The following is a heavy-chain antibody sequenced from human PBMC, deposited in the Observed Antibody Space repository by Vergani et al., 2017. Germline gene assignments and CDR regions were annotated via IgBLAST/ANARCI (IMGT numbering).Heavy chain of an antibody. CDR3: AGGNYYYYGMDV. J-gene: IGHJ6*02. CDR2: INPISGGT. Sequence: QVQLVQSGAEVKKPGASVKVSCKASGYTFTGYYMHWVRQAPGQGLEWMGWINPISGGTNYAQKFQGRVTMTRDTSISTAYMELSRLRSDDTAVYYCAGGNYYYYGMDVWGQGTTVTVSS. D-gene: IGHD3-16*01. CDR1: GYTFTGYY. V-gene: IGHV1-2*02.